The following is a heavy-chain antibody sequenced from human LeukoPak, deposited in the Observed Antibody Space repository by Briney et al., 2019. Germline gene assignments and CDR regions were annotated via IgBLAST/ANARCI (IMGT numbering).Heavy chain of an antibody. CDR1: GGSINSDDYY. J-gene: IGHJ5*02. CDR3: AHSLYYDFWSGYPWFDP. V-gene: IGHV2-5*01. CDR2: IYWSDNK. Sequence: TLSLTCTVSGGSINSDDYYWSWIRQPPGKGLEWIGYIYWSDNKHYSPSLKSRLTITKDTSKNQVVLTMTNMDPVDTATYYCAHSLYYDFWSGYPWFDPWGQGTLVTVSS. D-gene: IGHD3-3*01.